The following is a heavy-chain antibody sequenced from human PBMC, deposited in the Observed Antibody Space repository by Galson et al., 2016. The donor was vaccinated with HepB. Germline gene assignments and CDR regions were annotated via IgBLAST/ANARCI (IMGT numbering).Heavy chain of an antibody. J-gene: IGHJ4*02. CDR3: ARQYWGGPSDY. D-gene: IGHD2/OR15-2a*01. CDR2: IFHSGRV. Sequence: SETLSLTCAVSGVSITSSDWWSWVRQPPGQGLEWIGQIFHSGRVNYTPSLASRVTLSIDTSNNHFSLRLTSVTAADTALYYCARQYWGGPSDYWGQGTLVTVSS. V-gene: IGHV4-4*02. CDR1: GVSITSSDW.